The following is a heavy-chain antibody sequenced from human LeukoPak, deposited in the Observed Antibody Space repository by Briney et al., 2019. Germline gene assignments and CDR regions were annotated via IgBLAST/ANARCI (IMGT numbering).Heavy chain of an antibody. J-gene: IGHJ4*02. CDR3: ARSSLRYVSGGFLGYFDY. CDR2: IYYSGST. Sequence: PSETLSLTCTVSGGSISSYYWSWIRQPPGKGLEWIGYIYYSGSTNYNPSLKSRVTISVDTSKDQFSLKLGSVTAADTAVYYCARSSLRYVSGGFLGYFDYWGQGTLVTVSS. D-gene: IGHD3-9*01. CDR1: GGSISSYY. V-gene: IGHV4-59*01.